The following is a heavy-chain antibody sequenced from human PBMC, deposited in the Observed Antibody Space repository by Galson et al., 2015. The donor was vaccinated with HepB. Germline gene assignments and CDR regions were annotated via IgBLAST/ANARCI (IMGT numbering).Heavy chain of an antibody. CDR1: GFTFSSYA. Sequence: SLRLSCAASGFTFSSYAMHWVRQAPGKGLEWVAVISYDGSNKYYADSVKGRFTISRDNSKNTLYLQMNSLRAEDTAVYYCARDSGQQLVLSDYWGQGTLVTVSS. D-gene: IGHD6-13*01. V-gene: IGHV3-30-3*01. J-gene: IGHJ4*02. CDR3: ARDSGQQLVLSDY. CDR2: ISYDGSNK.